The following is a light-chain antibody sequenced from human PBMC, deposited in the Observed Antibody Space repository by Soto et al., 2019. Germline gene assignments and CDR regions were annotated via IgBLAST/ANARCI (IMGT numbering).Light chain of an antibody. CDR3: QQSYTTPIT. CDR2: AAS. Sequence: IQMTHSPSSLSASVWYRVAITCRASQSISSYLNWYQQKPREAPKFLIYAASSLQSGVPSRFSGSGSGTDFTLTISSLQPEDFATYYCQQSYTTPITFGQGTRLEIK. CDR1: QSISSY. J-gene: IGKJ5*01. V-gene: IGKV1-39*01.